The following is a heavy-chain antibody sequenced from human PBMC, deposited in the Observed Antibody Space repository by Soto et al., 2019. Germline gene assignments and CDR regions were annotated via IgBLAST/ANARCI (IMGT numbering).Heavy chain of an antibody. Sequence: EVQLEASGGDLVQPGGSLRLSCAASGFTLSAYGMTWVRQAPGKGLEWVANINRDGSKKSYLDSVRGRFTISRDNVRNSLYLQMDSLRADGTSLYYCARDVSPGSSSLYLDAFDIWGQGTMVTVSS. J-gene: IGHJ3*02. D-gene: IGHD6-13*01. CDR3: ARDVSPGSSSLYLDAFDI. CDR2: INRDGSKK. CDR1: GFTLSAYG. V-gene: IGHV3-7*05.